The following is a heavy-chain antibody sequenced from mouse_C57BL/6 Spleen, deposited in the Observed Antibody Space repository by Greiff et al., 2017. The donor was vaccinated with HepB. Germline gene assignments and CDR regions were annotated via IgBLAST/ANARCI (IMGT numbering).Heavy chain of an antibody. V-gene: IGHV1-80*01. J-gene: IGHJ1*03. CDR3: ARLITTVVPGLSDV. CDR2: IYPGDGDT. CDR1: GYAFSSSW. D-gene: IGHD1-1*01. Sequence: LQESGAELVKPGASVKISCKASGYAFSSSWMNWVKQRPGKGLEWIGQIYPGDGDTNYNGKFKGKATLTADKSSSTAYMQLSSLTSEDSAVYFCARLITTVVPGLSDVWGTGTTVTVSS.